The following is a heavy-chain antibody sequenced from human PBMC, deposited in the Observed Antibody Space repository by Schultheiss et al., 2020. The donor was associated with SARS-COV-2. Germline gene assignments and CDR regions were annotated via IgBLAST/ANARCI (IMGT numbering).Heavy chain of an antibody. D-gene: IGHD6-13*01. CDR2: ISSSSSTI. J-gene: IGHJ6*02. Sequence: GGSLRLSCAASGFTFSSYAMSWVRQAPGKGLEWVSYISSSSSTIYYADSVKGRFTISRDNAKNSLYLQMNSLRDEDTAVYYCARDDSSSWYSSSIYYYYGMDVWGQGTTVTVSS. V-gene: IGHV3-48*02. CDR1: GFTFSSYA. CDR3: ARDDSSSWYSSSIYYYYGMDV.